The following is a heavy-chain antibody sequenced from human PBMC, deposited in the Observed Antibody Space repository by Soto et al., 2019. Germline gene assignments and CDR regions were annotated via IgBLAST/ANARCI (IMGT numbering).Heavy chain of an antibody. CDR1: GYTFTSYY. D-gene: IGHD3-22*01. J-gene: IGHJ4*02. CDR3: ARDEGYYYDSSGYYLPLDY. CDR2: INPSGGTT. Sequence: GASVKVSCTASGYTFTSYYIHWVRQAPGQGLEWMGIINPSGGTTDYAQKFQGRVTMTRDTSTSTVYMELSSLRFEDTAVYYCARDEGYYYDSSGYYLPLDYWGQGTPVTVSS. V-gene: IGHV1-46*01.